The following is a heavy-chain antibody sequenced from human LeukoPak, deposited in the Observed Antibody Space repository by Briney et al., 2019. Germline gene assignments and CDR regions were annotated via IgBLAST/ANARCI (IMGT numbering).Heavy chain of an antibody. J-gene: IGHJ6*03. CDR2: ISSSGSTI. V-gene: IGHV3-48*03. D-gene: IGHD3-10*01. Sequence: SGGSLRLSCAASGFTFRSYEMNWVRQAPGKGLEWVSYISSSGSTIYYADSVKGRFTISRDNAKNSLYLQMNSLRAEDTAVYYCASPGGGYYYYYYMDVWGKGTTVTVSS. CDR1: GFTFRSYE. CDR3: ASPGGGYYYYYYMDV.